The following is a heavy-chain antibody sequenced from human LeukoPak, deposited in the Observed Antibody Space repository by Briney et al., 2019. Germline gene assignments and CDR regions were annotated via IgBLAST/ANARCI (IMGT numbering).Heavy chain of an antibody. Sequence: GGSLRLSCAASGLTFSSYAMSWVRQAPGKGLEWVSAISGSGGSTYYADSVKGRFTISRDNSKNTLYLQMNSLRAEDTAVYYCAKDGARSITMVRGVMDAWGKGTTVTVSS. CDR3: AKDGARSITMVRGVMDA. J-gene: IGHJ6*04. CDR2: ISGSGGST. V-gene: IGHV3-23*01. D-gene: IGHD3-10*01. CDR1: GLTFSSYA.